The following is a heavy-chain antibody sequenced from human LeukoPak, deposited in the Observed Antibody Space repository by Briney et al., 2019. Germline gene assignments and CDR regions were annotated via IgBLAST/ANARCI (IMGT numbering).Heavy chain of an antibody. Sequence: GGSLGLSCAASGFTFDDYAMHWVRQAPGKGLEWVSGISWNSGSIGYADSVKGRFTISRDNAKNSLYLQMNSLRAEDTALYYCAKDRGSSWTGFDYWGQGTLVTVSS. J-gene: IGHJ4*02. CDR1: GFTFDDYA. V-gene: IGHV3-9*01. D-gene: IGHD6-13*01. CDR3: AKDRGSSWTGFDY. CDR2: ISWNSGSI.